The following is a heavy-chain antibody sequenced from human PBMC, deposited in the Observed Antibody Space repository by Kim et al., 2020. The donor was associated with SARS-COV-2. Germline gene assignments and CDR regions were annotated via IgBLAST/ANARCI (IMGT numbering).Heavy chain of an antibody. Sequence: YDNPSLKSRVTISVDTSKNQFSLKLSSVTAADTAVYYCARDIVDFYGMDVWGQGTTVTVSS. V-gene: IGHV4-31*02. CDR3: ARDIVDFYGMDV. J-gene: IGHJ6*02. D-gene: IGHD2-15*01.